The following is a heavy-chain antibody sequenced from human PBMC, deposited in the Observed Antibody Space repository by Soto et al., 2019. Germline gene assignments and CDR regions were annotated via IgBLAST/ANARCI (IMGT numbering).Heavy chain of an antibody. CDR1: GGSISSYY. Sequence: QVQLQESGPGLVKPSETLSLTCTVSGGSISSYYWSWIRQPPGKGLEWIGYIYYSGSTNYNPSLKSRVTISVDTSNNQCSLKLSSVTAADTAVYYCARRYGTCFDYWGQGPLVTVSS. V-gene: IGHV4-59*08. J-gene: IGHJ4*02. CDR3: ARRYGTCFDY. D-gene: IGHD5-18*01. CDR2: IYYSGST.